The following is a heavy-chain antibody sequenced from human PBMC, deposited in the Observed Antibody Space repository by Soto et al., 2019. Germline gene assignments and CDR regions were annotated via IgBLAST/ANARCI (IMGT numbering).Heavy chain of an antibody. J-gene: IGHJ4*02. CDR3: ALLKLGSPEMTRAGDC. CDR2: MYWNAYK. Sequence: QITLKESGPTLVKPTQTLTMTCTFSGFSLSTTGVGVAWIRQPPGKALEWLALMYWNAYKRYSPSLQSRLSITKDTSKHQVVLTVTNVDAVDTAAYDCALLKLGSPEMTRAGDCWGQGTLVTVSS. V-gene: IGHV2-5*01. D-gene: IGHD7-27*01. CDR1: GFSLSTTGVG.